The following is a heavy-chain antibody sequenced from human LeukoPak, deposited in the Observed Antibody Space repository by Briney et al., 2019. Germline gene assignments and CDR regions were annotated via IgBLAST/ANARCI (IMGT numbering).Heavy chain of an antibody. J-gene: IGHJ3*02. V-gene: IGHV1-69*13. Sequence: AVKVSSKASGGTFSSYAISWVRQAPGQGVEWMGGIIPIFGTANYAQKFQGRVTITAHESTSTAYMELSSLRSEDTAVYYCARDELAYCGGDCYSGAFDIWGQGTMVTVSS. CDR2: IIPIFGTA. D-gene: IGHD2-21*02. CDR3: ARDELAYCGGDCYSGAFDI. CDR1: GGTFSSYA.